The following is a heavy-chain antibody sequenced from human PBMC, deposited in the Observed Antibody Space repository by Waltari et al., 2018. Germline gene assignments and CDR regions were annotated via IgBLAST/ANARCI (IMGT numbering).Heavy chain of an antibody. V-gene: IGHV4-39*01. J-gene: IGHJ3*01. Sequence: VWCRQPPGQGLEWIGTMSYSGATYSSPSLNSRVTISRDTSKNQLSLKLASMTAADTAVYFCATYLGASLGTAAFDVWGQGTMVTVSS. D-gene: IGHD1-1*01. CDR3: ATYLGASLGTAAFDV. CDR2: MSYSGAT.